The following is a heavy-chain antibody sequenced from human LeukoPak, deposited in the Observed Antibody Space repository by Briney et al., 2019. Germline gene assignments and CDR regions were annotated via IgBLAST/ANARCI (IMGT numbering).Heavy chain of an antibody. D-gene: IGHD2-15*01. J-gene: IGHJ5*02. CDR2: IDPNSGGT. V-gene: IGHV1-2*02. Sequence: GASVKVSCKAFGYTFTSNYMHWVRQAPGQGLEWMGWIDPNSGGTNYAQKFQGRVTMTRDTSISTAYMELSRLRSDDTAVYYCARGVVAARNNWFDPWGQGTLVTVSS. CDR1: GYTFTSNY. CDR3: ARGVVAARNNWFDP.